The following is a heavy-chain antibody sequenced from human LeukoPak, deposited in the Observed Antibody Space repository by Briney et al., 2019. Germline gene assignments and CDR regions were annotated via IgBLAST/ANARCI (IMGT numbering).Heavy chain of an antibody. J-gene: IGHJ5*02. D-gene: IGHD3-16*01. CDR3: ARDHSLNYGNWFDP. CDR1: GFTFSSYA. CDR2: ISGSGGNT. Sequence: GGSLRLSCAASGFTFSSYAMSWVRQPPGKGLNWVSSISGSGGNTFYADSVKGRFTISRDNSKNTLYLQMNSLRAEDTAVFYCARDHSLNYGNWFDPWGQGTLVTVSS. V-gene: IGHV3-23*01.